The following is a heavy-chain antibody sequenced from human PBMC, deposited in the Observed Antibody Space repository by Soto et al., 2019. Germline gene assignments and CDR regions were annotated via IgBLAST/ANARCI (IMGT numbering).Heavy chain of an antibody. J-gene: IGHJ2*01. Sequence: SETLSLTCTVSGGSISSSTYYWGWIRQPPGKGLEWIGSIYYSGSTYYNPSLKSRVTISVDTSKNQFSLKLTSVTAADTAVYYFARPGNIVGCCWWYFDLRGRGTLVTVS. D-gene: IGHD2-15*01. CDR1: GGSISSSTYY. CDR3: ARPGNIVGCCWWYFDL. CDR2: IYYSGST. V-gene: IGHV4-39*01.